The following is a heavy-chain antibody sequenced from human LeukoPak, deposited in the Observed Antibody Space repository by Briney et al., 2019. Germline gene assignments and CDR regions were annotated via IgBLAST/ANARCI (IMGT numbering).Heavy chain of an antibody. CDR2: ISSSSSYI. CDR1: GXTFSSYS. Sequence: GGSLRLSWAASGXTFSSYSVNWVRQAPGKGLEWVSSISSSSSYIYYADSVKGRFTISRDNAKNSLYLQMNSLRAEDTAVYYCARGRIVGATRVDYWGQGTLVTVSS. D-gene: IGHD1-26*01. V-gene: IGHV3-21*01. CDR3: ARGRIVGATRVDY. J-gene: IGHJ4*02.